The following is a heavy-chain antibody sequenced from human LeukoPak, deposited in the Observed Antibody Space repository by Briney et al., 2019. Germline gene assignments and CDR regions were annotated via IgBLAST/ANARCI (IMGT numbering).Heavy chain of an antibody. CDR3: ARAGVTYYYDSSGYYFDY. V-gene: IGHV3-7*01. J-gene: IGHJ4*02. CDR1: GFTFSSYW. Sequence: GGSLRLSCAASGFTFSSYWMSWVRQAPGKGLEWVANIKQGGSEKYYVDSVKGRFTISRDNAKNSLYLQMNSLRAEDTAVYYCARAGVTYYYDSSGYYFDYWGQGTLVTVSS. D-gene: IGHD3-22*01. CDR2: IKQGGSEK.